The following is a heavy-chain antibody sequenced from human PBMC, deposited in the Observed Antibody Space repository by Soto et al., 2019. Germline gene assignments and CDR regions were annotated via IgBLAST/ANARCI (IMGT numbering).Heavy chain of an antibody. CDR3: ASQGVDYYYYGMDV. J-gene: IGHJ6*02. V-gene: IGHV5-10-1*01. D-gene: IGHD5-12*01. Sequence: PGESLKISCKGSGYSFTSYWMSWVRQMPGKGLEWMGRIDPSDSYTNYSPSFQGHVTISADKSISTAYLQWSSLKASDTAMYYCASQGVDYYYYGMDVWGQGTTVTVYS. CDR2: IDPSDSYT. CDR1: GYSFTSYW.